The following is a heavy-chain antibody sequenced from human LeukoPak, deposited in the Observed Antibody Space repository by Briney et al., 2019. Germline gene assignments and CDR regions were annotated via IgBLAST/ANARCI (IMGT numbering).Heavy chain of an antibody. CDR3: ASARQYYYDSSGYDY. CDR2: IYSGGST. CDR1: GFTFSNAW. Sequence: GGSLRLSCAASGFTFSNAWMSWVRQAPGKGLEWVSVIYSGGSTYYADSVKGRFTISRDNSKNTLYLQMNSLRAEDTAVYYCASARQYYYDSSGYDYWGQGTLVTVSS. V-gene: IGHV3-66*02. J-gene: IGHJ4*02. D-gene: IGHD3-22*01.